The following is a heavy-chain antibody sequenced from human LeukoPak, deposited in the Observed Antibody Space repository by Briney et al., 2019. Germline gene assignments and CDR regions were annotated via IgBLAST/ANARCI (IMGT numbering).Heavy chain of an antibody. D-gene: IGHD3-10*01. J-gene: IGHJ2*01. Sequence: SETLSLTCTVSGGSISSTIYYCAWIRQPPGKGLEWIGSIYYGGKTYYNPSLRSRVTASVDTSKNQFSLKLSSVTAADTAVYYCARNPFTWYFDLWGRGTLVTVSS. V-gene: IGHV4-39*01. CDR3: ARNPFTWYFDL. CDR2: IYYGGKT. CDR1: GGSISSTIYY.